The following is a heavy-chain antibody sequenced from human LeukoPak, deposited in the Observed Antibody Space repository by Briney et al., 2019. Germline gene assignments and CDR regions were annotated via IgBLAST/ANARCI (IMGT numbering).Heavy chain of an antibody. D-gene: IGHD3-22*01. J-gene: IGHJ4*02. Sequence: SETLSLTCAVYGGSFSGYYWSWIRQPPGKGLEWIGEINHSGSTNYNPSLKSRVTISVDTSKNQFSLKLSSVTAADTAVYYCARGFTRYYYDSSGHYYFDYWGQGTLVTVSS. CDR2: INHSGST. CDR3: ARGFTRYYYDSSGHYYFDY. CDR1: GGSFSGYY. V-gene: IGHV4-34*01.